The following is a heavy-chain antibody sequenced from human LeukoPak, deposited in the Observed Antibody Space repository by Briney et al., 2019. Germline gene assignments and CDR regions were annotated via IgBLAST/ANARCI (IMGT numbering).Heavy chain of an antibody. CDR1: GGSISSGDYY. D-gene: IGHD3-3*01. Sequence: SETLSLTCTVSGGSISSGDYYWSWIRQPPGKGLEWIGYIYYSGSTYYNPSLKSRVTISVDTSKNQFSLKLSSVTAADTAVYYCARLRQYYDFWSGYYFPRYFDYWGQGTLVTVSS. J-gene: IGHJ4*02. V-gene: IGHV4-30-4*01. CDR3: ARLRQYYDFWSGYYFPRYFDY. CDR2: IYYSGST.